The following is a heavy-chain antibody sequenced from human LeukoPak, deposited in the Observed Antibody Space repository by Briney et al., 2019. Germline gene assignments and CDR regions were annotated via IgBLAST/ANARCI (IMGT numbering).Heavy chain of an antibody. V-gene: IGHV1-69*05. CDR2: IIPIFGTA. D-gene: IGHD6-6*01. CDR3: ARDRSIAAPPDED. CDR1: GGTFSSYA. Sequence: GASVKVSCKASGGTFSSYAISWVRQAPGQGLEWMGGIIPIFGTANYAQKFQGRVTITTDESTSTAYMELSSLRSEDTAVYYCARDRSIAAPPDEDWGQGTLVTVSS. J-gene: IGHJ4*02.